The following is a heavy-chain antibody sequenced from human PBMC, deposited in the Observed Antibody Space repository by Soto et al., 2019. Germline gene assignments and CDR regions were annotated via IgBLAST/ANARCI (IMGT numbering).Heavy chain of an antibody. J-gene: IGHJ4*02. CDR3: ARHRPSRYYVTSGYFPDF. V-gene: IGHV4-39*01. CDR1: GDSISSSSYY. Sequence: SETLSLSCTVSGDSISSSSYYWGWIRQPPGKGLEWIGIINYLGSTYYSPSLESRVTISVDTSKNQFSVKLSSVTAADTAVYYCARHRPSRYYVTSGYFPDFWGQGALVTVSS. CDR2: INYLGST. D-gene: IGHD3-22*01.